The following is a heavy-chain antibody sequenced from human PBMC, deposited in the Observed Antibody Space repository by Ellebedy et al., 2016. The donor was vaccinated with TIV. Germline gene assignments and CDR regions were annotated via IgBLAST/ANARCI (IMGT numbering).Heavy chain of an antibody. CDR3: AMHQKELFDY. CDR1: GGSVTTTTYR. J-gene: IGHJ4*02. CDR2: IYHTGHI. Sequence: MPSETLSLTCSVSGGSVTTTTYRWSWIRRPPGKGLEWLVTIYHTGHIYDNPSLGNRVTISIDTSKNQFSLTVRSVTAADTAVYYCAMHQKELFDYWGPGALISVSS. D-gene: IGHD1-26*01. V-gene: IGHV4-39*07.